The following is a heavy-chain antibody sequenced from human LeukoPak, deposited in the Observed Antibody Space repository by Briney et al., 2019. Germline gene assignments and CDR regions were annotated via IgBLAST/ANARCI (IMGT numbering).Heavy chain of an antibody. Sequence: SETLSLTCTVSGGSISSYYWNWIRQPAGKGLEWIGHIYTSESANYNPALKSRVSMSVDTSKNQFFLKLSSVTAADTAVYYCAREDTAMVTVDYWGQGTLVTVSS. J-gene: IGHJ4*02. CDR3: AREDTAMVTVDY. V-gene: IGHV4-4*07. D-gene: IGHD5-18*01. CDR1: GGSISSYY. CDR2: IYTSESA.